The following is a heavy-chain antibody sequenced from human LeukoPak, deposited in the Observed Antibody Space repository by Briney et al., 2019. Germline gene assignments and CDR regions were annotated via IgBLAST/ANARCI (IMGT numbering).Heavy chain of an antibody. Sequence: ASVKVSCKASGYTFTGYYMHWVRQAPGQGLEWMGWINPNSGGTNYAQKFQGRVTKTRDTSISTAYMELSRLRSDDTAVYYCARGSSSWFVIYYWGQGTLVTVSS. D-gene: IGHD6-13*01. V-gene: IGHV1-2*02. CDR2: INPNSGGT. CDR1: GYTFTGYY. CDR3: ARGSSSWFVIYY. J-gene: IGHJ4*02.